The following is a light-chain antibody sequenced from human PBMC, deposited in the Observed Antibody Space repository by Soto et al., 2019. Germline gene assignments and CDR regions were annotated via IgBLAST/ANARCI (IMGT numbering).Light chain of an antibody. V-gene: IGKV3-11*01. Sequence: EIVLTQSPATLSLSPGERATISCRASQSVSSYLAWYQQKPGQAPRLLIYDASNWDTGIPARFSGSGSGTDFTLTITILGPQDFAVSYCQQRSNWTPSPTFGGGTKVEIK. CDR1: QSVSSY. J-gene: IGKJ4*01. CDR3: QQRSNWTPSPT. CDR2: DAS.